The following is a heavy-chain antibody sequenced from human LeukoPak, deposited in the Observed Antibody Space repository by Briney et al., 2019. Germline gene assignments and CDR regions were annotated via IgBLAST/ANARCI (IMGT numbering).Heavy chain of an antibody. V-gene: IGHV4-31*03. D-gene: IGHD5-18*01. Sequence: SETLSLTCTVSGGSISSGGYYWSWIRQHPGKGLEWIGYIYYSGSTYYNPSLKSRVTISVDTSKNQFSLKLSSVTAADTAVYHCARSLSGYSYGPFDYWGQGTLVTVSS. CDR3: ARSLSGYSYGPFDY. CDR2: IYYSGST. J-gene: IGHJ4*02. CDR1: GGSISSGGYY.